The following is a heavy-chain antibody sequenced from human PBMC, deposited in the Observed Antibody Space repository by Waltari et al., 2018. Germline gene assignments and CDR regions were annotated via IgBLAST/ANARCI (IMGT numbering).Heavy chain of an antibody. D-gene: IGHD3-9*01. CDR2: IYYSGST. CDR3: ARWNTYYDILTGYAFDI. V-gene: IGHV4-39*07. CDR1: GGSISSSSYY. Sequence: QLQLQESGPGLVKPSETLSLTCTVSGGSISSSSYYWGWIRQPPGKGLEWIGSIYYSGSTYSNPSLKSRVTISVATSKNQFSLKLSSVTAADTAVYYCARWNTYYDILTGYAFDIWGQGTMVTVSS. J-gene: IGHJ3*02.